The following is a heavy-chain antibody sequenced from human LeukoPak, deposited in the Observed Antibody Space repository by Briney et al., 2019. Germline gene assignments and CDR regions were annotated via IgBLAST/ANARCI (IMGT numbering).Heavy chain of an antibody. CDR3: ARGRGYYDSSGYQNWFDP. Sequence: PSETLSLTCAVYGGSFSGYYWSWIRQPPGKGREWIGEINHSGSTNYNPSLKSRVTISVDTSKNQFSLKLSSVTAADTAVYYCARGRGYYDSSGYQNWFDPWGQGTLVTVSS. CDR2: INHSGST. J-gene: IGHJ5*02. D-gene: IGHD3-22*01. V-gene: IGHV4-34*01. CDR1: GGSFSGYY.